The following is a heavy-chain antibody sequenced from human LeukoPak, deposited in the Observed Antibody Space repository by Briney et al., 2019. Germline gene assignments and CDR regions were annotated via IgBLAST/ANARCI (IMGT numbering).Heavy chain of an antibody. Sequence: ETLSLTCAVYGGSFSGYYWSWIRQAPGKGLEWVSAISGSGGSTYYADSVKGRFTISRDNSKNTLYLQMNSLRAEDTAVYYCAKDLVAAAGIFDYWGQGTLVTVSS. J-gene: IGHJ4*02. V-gene: IGHV3-23*01. CDR3: AKDLVAAAGIFDY. CDR1: GGSFSGYY. CDR2: ISGSGGST. D-gene: IGHD6-13*01.